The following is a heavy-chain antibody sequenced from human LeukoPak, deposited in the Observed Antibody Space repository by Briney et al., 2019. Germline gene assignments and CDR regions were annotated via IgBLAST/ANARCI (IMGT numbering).Heavy chain of an antibody. Sequence: PSETLSLTCTVSGGSISSHYWSWIRQPPGKGLEWIGYIYYSGSTNYNPSLKSRVTISVDTSKNQFSLKLSSVTAADTAVYCCARVLVGAYYFDYWGQGTLVTVSS. V-gene: IGHV4-59*11. CDR2: IYYSGST. CDR1: GGSISSHY. J-gene: IGHJ4*02. D-gene: IGHD1-26*01. CDR3: ARVLVGAYYFDY.